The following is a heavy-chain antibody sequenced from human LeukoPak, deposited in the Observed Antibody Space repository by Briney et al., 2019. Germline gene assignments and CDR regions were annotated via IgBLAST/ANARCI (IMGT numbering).Heavy chain of an antibody. CDR2: INHSGST. V-gene: IGHV4-34*01. J-gene: IGHJ5*02. Sequence: PSETLSRTCAVYGGSFSGYYWSWIRQPPGKGLEWIGEINHSGSTNYNPSLKSRVTISVDTSKNQFSLKLSSVTAADTAVYYCARIVAGWFDPWGQGTLVTVSS. CDR1: GGSFSGYY. CDR3: ARIVAGWFDP. D-gene: IGHD5-12*01.